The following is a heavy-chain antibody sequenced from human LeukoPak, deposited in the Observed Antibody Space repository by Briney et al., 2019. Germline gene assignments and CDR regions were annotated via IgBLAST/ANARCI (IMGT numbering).Heavy chain of an antibody. CDR3: ATPPAMRAPPNYFQH. CDR1: DFTVSNNF. CDR2: IYSSGST. D-gene: IGHD5-18*01. Sequence: PGGSLRLSCAASDFTVSNNFMGWVRQAPGKGLDWVSIIYSSGSTYYADSVKGRFTISRDNSKNTVFLQMSSLRADDTAVYYCATPPAMRAPPNYFQHWGQGTLVTVSS. V-gene: IGHV3-53*01. J-gene: IGHJ1*01.